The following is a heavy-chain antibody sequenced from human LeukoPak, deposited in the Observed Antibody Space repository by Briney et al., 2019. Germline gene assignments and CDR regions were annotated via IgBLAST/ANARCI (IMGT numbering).Heavy chain of an antibody. CDR2: IIPIFGTA. J-gene: IGHJ3*01. CDR1: VGTLRISI. V-gene: IGHV1-69*13. Sequence: SVKVSRKAFVGTLRISIISSVRQAPGHEREWMGGIIPIFGTANYAQKFQGRVTLTADESTSAAHIELSSLRSQDTGVCNSARLRALRTSAFDFWGQGTMVTVSS. CDR3: ARLRALRTSAFDF.